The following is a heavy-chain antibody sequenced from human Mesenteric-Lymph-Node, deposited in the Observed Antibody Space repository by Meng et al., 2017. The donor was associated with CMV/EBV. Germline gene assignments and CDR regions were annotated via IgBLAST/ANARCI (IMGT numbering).Heavy chain of an antibody. CDR2: IKEDGTEK. Sequence: GGSLRLSCFPTSGFSFRNLWMNWVRQAPGKGLEWVANIKEDGTEKYYVDSVKGRFTISRDDAKNSLYLQMNSLRVDDTAVYYCARDHNSITIFGVVIPHYYYYGMDVWGQGTTVTVSS. CDR1: GFSFRNLW. V-gene: IGHV3-7*01. J-gene: IGHJ6*02. D-gene: IGHD3-3*01. CDR3: ARDHNSITIFGVVIPHYYYYGMDV.